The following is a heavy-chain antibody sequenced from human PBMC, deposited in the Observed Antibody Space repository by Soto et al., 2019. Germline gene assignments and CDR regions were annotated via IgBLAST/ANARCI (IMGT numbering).Heavy chain of an antibody. V-gene: IGHV5-51*01. CDR1: GYSFTNYW. CDR3: ASRSSYYDSSGYYSFDY. CDR2: FYPGDSDT. J-gene: IGHJ4*02. D-gene: IGHD3-22*01. Sequence: GGALKISCTGSGYSFTNYWIGWVRQMPGKGLEWMGSFYPGDSDTRHSPSFQGQVSFSADKSISTAFLQWSSLKASDTAVYYCASRSSYYDSSGYYSFDYWGQGTLVTVSS.